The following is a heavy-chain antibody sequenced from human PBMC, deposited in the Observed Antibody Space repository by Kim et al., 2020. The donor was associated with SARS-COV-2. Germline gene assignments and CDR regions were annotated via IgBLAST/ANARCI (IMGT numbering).Heavy chain of an antibody. J-gene: IGHJ5*02. V-gene: IGHV4-39*07. D-gene: IGHD6-6*01. CDR1: GGSISSSSYY. Sequence: SETLSLTCTVSGGSISSSSYYWGWIRQPPGKGLEWIGSIYYSGSTYYNPSLKSRVTISVDTSKNQFSLKLSSVTAADTAVYYCARDPRRQLVWFDPWGQGTLVTVSS. CDR3: ARDPRRQLVWFDP. CDR2: IYYSGST.